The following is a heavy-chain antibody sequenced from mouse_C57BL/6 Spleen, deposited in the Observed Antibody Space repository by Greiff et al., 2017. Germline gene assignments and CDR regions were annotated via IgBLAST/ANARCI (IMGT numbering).Heavy chain of an antibody. CDR3: AFMDWYFDV. D-gene: IGHD1-2*01. J-gene: IGHJ1*03. CDR2: IDPSDSET. Sequence: QVQLQQPGAELVRPGSSVKLSCKASGYTFTSYWMHWVKQRPIQGLEWIGNIDPSDSETNYNQKFKDKATLTVDKSSSTAYMQLSSLTSEDSAVYYCAFMDWYFDVGGTGTTVTVSS. V-gene: IGHV1-52*01. CDR1: GYTFTSYW.